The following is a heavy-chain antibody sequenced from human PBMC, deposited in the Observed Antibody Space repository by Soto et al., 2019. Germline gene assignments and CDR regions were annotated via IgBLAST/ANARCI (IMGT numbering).Heavy chain of an antibody. J-gene: IGHJ6*02. CDR2: ISYDGSNK. CDR3: ARGTTTSAFSAMDV. D-gene: IGHD1-1*01. CDR1: GFTFSNNA. V-gene: IGHV3-30-3*01. Sequence: QVQLVESGGGVVQPGRSLRLSCAASGFTFSNNAMDWVRQAPGKGLEWVAVISYDGSNKYIAESVKGRFTISRDNSKNTLCLQMNSLRVEDTAIDSCARGTTTSAFSAMDVWGQGTTVTVSS.